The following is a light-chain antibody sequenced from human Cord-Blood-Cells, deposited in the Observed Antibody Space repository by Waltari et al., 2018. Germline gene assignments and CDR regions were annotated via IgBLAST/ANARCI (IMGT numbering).Light chain of an antibody. V-gene: IGKV1-27*01. CDR2: AAS. Sequence: DIQMTQSPSSLSAAVGDRVTITCRASQGISNYFAWYQQKPGKVPKLLIYAASTLQSGVPSRFSGSVSGTDFTLTISSLQPEDVATYYCQKYNSAPWTFGQGTKVEIK. CDR1: QGISNY. J-gene: IGKJ1*01. CDR3: QKYNSAPWT.